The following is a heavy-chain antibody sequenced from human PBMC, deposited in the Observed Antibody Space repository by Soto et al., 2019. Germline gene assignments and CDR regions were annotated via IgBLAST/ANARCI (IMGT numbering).Heavy chain of an antibody. V-gene: IGHV4-61*01. D-gene: IGHD3-10*01. CDR1: GGSVNSDNYY. J-gene: IGHJ6*02. CDR3: ARGRGARNHGYGLDV. Sequence: QVQLQESGPGLVKPSETLSLTCTVSGGSVNSDNYYWTWIRQPPGKGLEWIGNVYFIGTTIYNPSLNSRVTISVDTAKNQFSLRLTSVTAADTAVYYCARGRGARNHGYGLDVWGQGTTVTVSS. CDR2: VYFIGTT.